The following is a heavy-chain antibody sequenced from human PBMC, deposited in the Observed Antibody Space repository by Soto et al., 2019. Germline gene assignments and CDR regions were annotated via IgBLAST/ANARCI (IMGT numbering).Heavy chain of an antibody. D-gene: IGHD3-3*01. J-gene: IGHJ6*03. CDR1: GYTFTSYA. V-gene: IGHV1-3*01. CDR2: INAGNGNT. CDR3: ARGRYYDFWSGYYIHSNYYMDV. Sequence: GASVTVSCKASGYTFTSYAMHWVRQAPGQRLEWMGWINAGNGNTKYSQKFQGRVTITRDTSASTAYMELSSLRSEDTAVYYCARGRYYDFWSGYYIHSNYYMDVWGKGTTVTVSS.